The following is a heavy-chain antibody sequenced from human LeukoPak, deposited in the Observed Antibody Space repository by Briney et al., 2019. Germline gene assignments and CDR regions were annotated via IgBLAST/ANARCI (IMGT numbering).Heavy chain of an antibody. Sequence: PSETLSLTCSVSGGSISSYYWSWLRQPAGKGLEWIGRIYTSGSTNYNPSLKSRVTMSVDTSKNQFSLKLSSVTAADTAVYFCARHRITFIRGREGWFDPWGQGTLVTVSS. J-gene: IGHJ5*02. V-gene: IGHV4-4*07. CDR3: ARHRITFIRGREGWFDP. CDR2: IYTSGST. CDR1: GGSISSYY. D-gene: IGHD3-10*01.